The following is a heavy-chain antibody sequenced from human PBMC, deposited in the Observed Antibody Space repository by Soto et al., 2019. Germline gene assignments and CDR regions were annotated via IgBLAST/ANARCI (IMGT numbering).Heavy chain of an antibody. Sequence: EVQLVESGGGLVQPGRSLRLSCEASGFKFGDYAMHWVRQAPGKGLEWVSGVSWNSEIVGYADSVKGRFTISRDNAKNSLYLAMNSLRTEDTDLYYCAKDRGPCSGNKCSSLYYSYGMDVWGQGTTVTVSS. CDR1: GFKFGDYA. D-gene: IGHD2-15*01. CDR2: VSWNSEIV. J-gene: IGHJ6*02. CDR3: AKDRGPCSGNKCSSLYYSYGMDV. V-gene: IGHV3-9*01.